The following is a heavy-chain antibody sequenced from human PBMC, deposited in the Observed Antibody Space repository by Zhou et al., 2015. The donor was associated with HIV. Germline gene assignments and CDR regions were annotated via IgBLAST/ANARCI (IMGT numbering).Heavy chain of an antibody. D-gene: IGHD5-18*01. J-gene: IGHJ6*02. CDR2: IIPLFEAA. CDR3: ARDLREYSYGYAGYYNTDV. CDR1: GDTFTRNA. V-gene: IGHV1-69*06. Sequence: QVQLVQSGAEVKRPGSSVNVSCKISGDTFTRNAISWVRQAPGQGLEWLGGIIPLFEAANYAQKFQGRVTITADKSTSTTHMELSSLRSEDTAVYYCARDLREYSYGYAGYYNTDVWGQGTTVTVSS.